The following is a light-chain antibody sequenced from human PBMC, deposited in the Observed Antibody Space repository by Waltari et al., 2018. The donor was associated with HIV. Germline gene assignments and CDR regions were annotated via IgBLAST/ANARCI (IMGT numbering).Light chain of an antibody. CDR3: QQYNSIPWT. CDR2: KAS. V-gene: IGKV1-5*03. Sequence: DIQMTQSPSTLSASVGDRVTITCRASQSIDSWLAWYQQKPGKAPNLLIYKASTLESGVPSRFSGSGSGTEFTLTISSLQPDDFATYYCQQYNSIPWTFGQGTKVEIK. CDR1: QSIDSW. J-gene: IGKJ1*01.